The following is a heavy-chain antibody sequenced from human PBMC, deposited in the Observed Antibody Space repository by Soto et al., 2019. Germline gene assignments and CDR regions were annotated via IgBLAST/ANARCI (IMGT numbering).Heavy chain of an antibody. CDR1: GGSITSHTHY. Sequence: QVQLQESGPGLVKPSQTLSLTCTVSGGSITSHTHYWSWIRQHPGKGLEWIGNIYFRGTTYYNPTLESRVIISIDTSKNQFSLRLTSVTAADTAVYFCATYDYGDFYVEDWGQGPLVYVSS. V-gene: IGHV4-31*03. J-gene: IGHJ1*01. CDR2: IYFRGTT. D-gene: IGHD4-17*01. CDR3: ATYDYGDFYVED.